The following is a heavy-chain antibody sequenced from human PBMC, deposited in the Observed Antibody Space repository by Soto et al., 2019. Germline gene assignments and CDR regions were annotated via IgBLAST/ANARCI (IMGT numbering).Heavy chain of an antibody. D-gene: IGHD3-16*01. CDR1: GFTFSSFG. V-gene: IGHV3-30*18. Sequence: PGGSLRLSCAASGFTFSSFGIHWVRQAPGKGLEWVAVISYDGSNKYYADSVKGRFTISRDDSKNTLYLQMNSLRAEDTAVYYCAKTAGYDYVWGSSGLDPWGQGTLVTVSS. CDR3: AKTAGYDYVWGSSGLDP. J-gene: IGHJ5*02. CDR2: ISYDGSNK.